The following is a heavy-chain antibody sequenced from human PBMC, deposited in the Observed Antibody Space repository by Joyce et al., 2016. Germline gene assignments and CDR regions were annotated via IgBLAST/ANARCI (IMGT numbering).Heavy chain of an antibody. J-gene: IGHJ5*02. CDR3: ARGLVVTGTRVRGYNYGYSS. Sequence: QVQLHQWGGGLLKPSGTRSLTCAVSVGSFSGSYWGWIRQPPGKGLEGIGEVNHSGSTSYDESLKSRVTISVDTSKNQLSLNLTSVTAADTAVYFCARGLVVTGTRVRGYNYGYSSWGQGTLVTVSS. D-gene: IGHD5-18*01. V-gene: IGHV4-34*01. CDR1: VGSFSGSY. CDR2: VNHSGST.